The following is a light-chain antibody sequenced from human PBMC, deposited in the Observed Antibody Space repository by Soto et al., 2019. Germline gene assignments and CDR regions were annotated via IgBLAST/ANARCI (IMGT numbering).Light chain of an antibody. CDR3: NSFTTCSTLL. V-gene: IGLV2-14*03. CDR2: DVS. Sequence: SALTQPASVSGSPGKSITISCTGTSSDVGAYTYVSWYQHHTGKAPKLMIYDVSNRPSGVSYRCSVSKSGNTASLTISGLQAEDEADYYCNSFTTCSTLLFCGGTKLTVL. CDR1: SSDVGAYTY. J-gene: IGLJ2*01.